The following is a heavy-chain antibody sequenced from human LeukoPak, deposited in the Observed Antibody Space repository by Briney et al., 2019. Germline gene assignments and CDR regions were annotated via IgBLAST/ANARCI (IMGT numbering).Heavy chain of an antibody. CDR2: IYYSGST. J-gene: IGHJ5*02. CDR3: ARQSSSLTDWFDP. V-gene: IGHV4-39*01. D-gene: IGHD6-6*01. CDR1: GGSISSSSYY. Sequence: SETLSLTCTVSGGSISSSSYYWGWIRQPPGKGLEWTGSIYYSGSTYYNPSLKSRVTISVDTSKNQFSLKLSSVTAADTAVYYCARQSSSLTDWFDPWGQGTLVTVSS.